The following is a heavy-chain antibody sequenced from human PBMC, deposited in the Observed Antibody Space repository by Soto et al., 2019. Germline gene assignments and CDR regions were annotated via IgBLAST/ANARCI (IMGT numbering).Heavy chain of an antibody. Sequence: PGGSLRLSCAASGFTFSTYSMNWVRQAPGKGLEWVSYITSTSAAIYYADSVKGRFTISRDNAKNSLFLQMDSLRDEDTAVYYCTRSSYCSGGTCYFFSPFDYWGQGTLVTVSS. D-gene: IGHD2-15*01. CDR1: GFTFSTYS. J-gene: IGHJ4*02. CDR2: ITSTSAAI. CDR3: TRSSYCSGGTCYFFSPFDY. V-gene: IGHV3-48*02.